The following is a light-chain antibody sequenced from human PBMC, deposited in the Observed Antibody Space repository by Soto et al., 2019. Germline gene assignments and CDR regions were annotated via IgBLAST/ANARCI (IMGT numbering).Light chain of an antibody. CDR2: DVS. CDR1: QSVSSY. Sequence: ETVMTQSPATLSVSPGGRATLSCRASQSVSSYLAWYQQKPGQAPRLLIYDVSNRATGIPARFSGSGSGTDISLTISSLDPEDFAVYYCQQRSDWPPLFGPGTRLEIK. V-gene: IGKV3-11*01. J-gene: IGKJ5*01. CDR3: QQRSDWPPL.